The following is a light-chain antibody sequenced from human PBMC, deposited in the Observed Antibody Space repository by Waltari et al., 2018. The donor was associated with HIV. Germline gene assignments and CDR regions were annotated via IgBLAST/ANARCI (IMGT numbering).Light chain of an antibody. V-gene: IGKV3-11*01. J-gene: IGKJ5*01. CDR3: QQRSSWPIT. CDR2: DTT. Sequence: EIVLTQSPATLSLSPGERATLSCRASQSVRSYLAWYQQKPGQAPRLLIFDTTSRATDVPARFSGSGSATDFTLTISSLEPGDFGVYYCQQRSSWPITFGQGTRLEIK. CDR1: QSVRSY.